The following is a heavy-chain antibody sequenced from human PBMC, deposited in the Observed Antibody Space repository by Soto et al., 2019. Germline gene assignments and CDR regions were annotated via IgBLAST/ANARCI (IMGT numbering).Heavy chain of an antibody. CDR3: ATEYGDYGLDP. J-gene: IGHJ5*02. CDR2: IYHSGST. Sequence: QLQLQESGSGLVKPSQTLSLTCAVSGGSISSGGYSWSWIRQPPGKGLEWIGYIYHSGSTYYNPSLKSRVNISVDRSKNQFSLKLSSVTAADTAVYYCATEYGDYGLDPWGQGTLVTVSS. CDR1: GGSISSGGYS. V-gene: IGHV4-30-2*01. D-gene: IGHD4-17*01.